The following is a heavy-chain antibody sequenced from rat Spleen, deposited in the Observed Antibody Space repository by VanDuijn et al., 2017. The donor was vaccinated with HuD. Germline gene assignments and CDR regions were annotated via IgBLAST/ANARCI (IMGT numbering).Heavy chain of an antibody. CDR1: GFSLTSYN. D-gene: IGHD1-1*01. V-gene: IGHV2-15*01. CDR2: MWSGGTT. CDR3: TALLPPFTY. J-gene: IGHJ3*01. Sequence: QVQLKESGPGLVQSSQTLSLTCTVSGFSLTSYNVHWVRQPPGKGLEWIGAMWSGGTTDYNSALKSRLRISRDTSKSQVLLKMNSLQTEDTAIYFCTALLPPFTYWGQGTLVTVSS.